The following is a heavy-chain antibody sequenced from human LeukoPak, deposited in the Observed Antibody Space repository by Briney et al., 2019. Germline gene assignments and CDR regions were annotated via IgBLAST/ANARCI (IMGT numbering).Heavy chain of an antibody. CDR3: ARDERFGVLNF. D-gene: IGHD3-16*01. J-gene: IGHJ4*02. CDR1: GYSISSGYY. V-gene: IGHV4-38-2*02. Sequence: PSETLSLTCAVSGYSISSGYYWDRIRQPPGKGLEWIGTVYHSGTTFYNSSLKSRITISVDTSKNQFSLKLSSVTAADTAVYFCARDERFGVLNFWGQGTLVTVSS. CDR2: VYHSGTT.